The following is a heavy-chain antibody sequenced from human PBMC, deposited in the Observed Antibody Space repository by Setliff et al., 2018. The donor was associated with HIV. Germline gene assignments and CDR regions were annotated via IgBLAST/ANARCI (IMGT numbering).Heavy chain of an antibody. CDR3: ARGRRITMIVVARWDAFDI. Sequence: ASVKVSCKASGYTFTSYAMHWVRQAPGQRLEWMGWINAGNGNTKYSQKFQGRVTITRDTSASTAYMELSSMRSDDTAVYYCARGRRITMIVVARWDAFDIWGQGTMVTVSS. CDR2: INAGNGNT. J-gene: IGHJ3*02. D-gene: IGHD3-22*01. CDR1: GYTFTSYA. V-gene: IGHV1-3*01.